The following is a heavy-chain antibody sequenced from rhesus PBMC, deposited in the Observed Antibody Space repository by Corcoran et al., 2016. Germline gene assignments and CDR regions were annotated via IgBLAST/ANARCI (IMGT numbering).Heavy chain of an antibody. J-gene: IGHJ4*01. CDR1: GGSISSNY. Sequence: QLQLQESGPGLVKPSETLSLTCAVSGGSISSNYWSWIRQPPGQGLEWVGRISGSGGSTDYNPSLKSRVTTSTDTSKNQFSLKLSSVTAADTAVYYWARSITGTTEFDYWGQGVLVTVSS. CDR2: ISGSGGST. D-gene: IGHD1-26*01. CDR3: ARSITGTTEFDY. V-gene: IGHV4-173*01.